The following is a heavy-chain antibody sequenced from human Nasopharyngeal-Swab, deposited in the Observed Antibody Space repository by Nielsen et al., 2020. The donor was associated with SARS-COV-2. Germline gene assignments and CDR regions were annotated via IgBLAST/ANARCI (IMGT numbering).Heavy chain of an antibody. CDR1: GGSFSGYY. D-gene: IGHD4-17*01. CDR3: AGPMTTVTTGLFDP. CDR2: INHSGST. V-gene: IGHV4-34*01. J-gene: IGHJ5*02. Sequence: SETLSLTCAVYGGSFSGYYWSWIRQPPGKGLEWIGEINHSGSTNYNPSLKSRVTISVDTSKNQFSLKLSSVTAADTAVYYCAGPMTTVTTGLFDPWGQGTLATVSS.